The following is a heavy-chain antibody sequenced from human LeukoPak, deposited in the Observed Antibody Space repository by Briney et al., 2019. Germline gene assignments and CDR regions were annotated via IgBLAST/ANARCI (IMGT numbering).Heavy chain of an antibody. CDR1: GYTFTSYY. V-gene: IGHV1-69*13. CDR3: ARDKVRGESFDACDI. D-gene: IGHD3-16*01. Sequence: ASVKVSCKASGYTFTSYYMHWVRQAPGQGLEWMGGIIPIFGTTNYAQEFQGRVTITADESTSTAYMELSSLRSEDTAVYYCARDKVRGESFDACDIWGQGTMVTVSS. J-gene: IGHJ3*02. CDR2: IIPIFGTT.